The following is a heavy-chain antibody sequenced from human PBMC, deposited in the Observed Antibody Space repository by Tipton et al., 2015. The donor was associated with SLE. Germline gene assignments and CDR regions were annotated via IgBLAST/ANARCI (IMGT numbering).Heavy chain of an antibody. CDR3: ARVSIAAAAPGYYYMDV. D-gene: IGHD6-13*01. J-gene: IGHJ6*03. CDR1: GFTFDDYA. V-gene: IGHV3-9*01. CDR2: ISWNSGSI. Sequence: SLRLSCAASGFTFDDYAMHWVRQAPGKGLEWVSGISWNSGSIGYADSVKGRFTISRDNAKNSLYLQMNSLRAEDTAVYYCARVSIAAAAPGYYYMDVWGKGTTVTVSS.